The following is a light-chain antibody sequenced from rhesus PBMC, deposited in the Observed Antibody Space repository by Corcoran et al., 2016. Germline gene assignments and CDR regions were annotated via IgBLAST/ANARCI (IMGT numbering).Light chain of an antibody. Sequence: ETVVTQSPATLFSSLGERVTLPRWACQSVSSNLAWYQQKPGQALKLLIFDASNRATGIPDRVSGSGSGTEFTITISSLGPEVVEVYYCQRYTYWTTFGPGTNLDIE. J-gene: IGKJ3*01. V-gene: IGKV3-42*02. CDR1: QSVSSN. CDR3: QRYTYWTT. CDR2: DAS.